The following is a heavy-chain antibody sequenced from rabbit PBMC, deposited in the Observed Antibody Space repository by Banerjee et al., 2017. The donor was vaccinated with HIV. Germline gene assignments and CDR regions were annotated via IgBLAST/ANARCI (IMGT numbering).Heavy chain of an antibody. J-gene: IGHJ4*01. D-gene: IGHD6-1*01. V-gene: IGHV1S45*01. CDR2: IYDSYIGTT. CDR1: GFSFSSGYY. Sequence: QEQLEESGGDLVKPGASLTLTCTASGFSFSSGYYMCWVRQAPGKGLEWIACIYDSYIGTTYYASWAKGRFTISKTSSTTVTLQMTSLTAADTATYFCARAAYAGHGYAGAFNLWGQGTLITVS. CDR3: ARAAYAGHGYAGAFNL.